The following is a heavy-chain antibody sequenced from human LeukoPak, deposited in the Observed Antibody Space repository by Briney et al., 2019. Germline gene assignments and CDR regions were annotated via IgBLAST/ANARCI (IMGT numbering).Heavy chain of an antibody. CDR3: ARGLEFYYYYYMDV. Sequence: PSETLSLTCTVSGGSISSYYWSWIRQPAGKGLEWIGRIYTSGSTNYNPSLKSRVTMSVDTSKNQFSLKLSSVTAAGTAVYYCARGLEFYYYYYMDVWGKGTTVTISS. V-gene: IGHV4-4*07. CDR1: GGSISSYY. D-gene: IGHD2/OR15-2a*01. J-gene: IGHJ6*03. CDR2: IYTSGST.